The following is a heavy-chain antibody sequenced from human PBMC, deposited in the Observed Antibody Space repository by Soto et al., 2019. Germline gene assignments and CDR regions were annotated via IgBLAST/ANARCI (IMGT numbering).Heavy chain of an antibody. CDR2: IYSGGST. V-gene: IGHV3-66*04. CDR1: GFTVSSNY. D-gene: IGHD2-2*01. CDR3: ARHLGPRIGMPDYWYFDL. J-gene: IGHJ2*01. Sequence: GGSLRLSCAASGFTVSSNYMSWVRQAPGKGLEWVSVIYSGGSTYYADSVKGRFTISRDNSKNTLYLQMNSLRAEDTAVYYCARHLGPRIGMPDYWYFDLWGRGTLVTVSS.